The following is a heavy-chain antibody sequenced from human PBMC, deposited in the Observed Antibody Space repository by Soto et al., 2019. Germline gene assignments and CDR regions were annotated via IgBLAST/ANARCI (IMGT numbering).Heavy chain of an antibody. V-gene: IGHV3-23*01. CDR3: AKDRVGSISNYFDY. Sequence: QLLESGGGLVQPGWSLRLSCATSGFTFSTYAMSSVRQAQGKGLAWVSSIRAGGAATYYADSVKCRFTISRDNSKNTLYLQMNSLRVEDTAVYYCAKDRVGSISNYFDYWGQGTLVTVSS. D-gene: IGHD1-26*01. CDR1: GFTFSTYA. CDR2: IRAGGAAT. J-gene: IGHJ4*02.